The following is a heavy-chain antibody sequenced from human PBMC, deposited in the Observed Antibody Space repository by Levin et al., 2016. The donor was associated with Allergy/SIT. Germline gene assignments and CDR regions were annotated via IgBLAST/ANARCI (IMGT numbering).Heavy chain of an antibody. D-gene: IGHD4-23*01. CDR3: ARRGPWTVVEHGDAFDL. V-gene: IGHV5-51*01. CDR1: GDRFTNYW. J-gene: IGHJ3*01. Sequence: GESLKISCKGSGDRFTNYWIGWVRQMSGKGLEWMGIIYLGDSDTRYSPSFQGQVTMSADKSINTAYLQWSSLKASDTAIYYCARRGPWTVVEHGDAFDLWGQGTMVTVSS. CDR2: IYLGDSDT.